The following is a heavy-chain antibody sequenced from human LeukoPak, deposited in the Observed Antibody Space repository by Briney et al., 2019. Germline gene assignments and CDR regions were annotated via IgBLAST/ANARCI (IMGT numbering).Heavy chain of an antibody. Sequence: GGSLRLSCAASGFTFSSYGMFWVRQAPGKGLEWVAFIRYDGSNKYYADSVKGRFTISRGNAKNSLYLQMNSLRAEDTAVYYCAKDLLARPDYWGQGTLVTVSS. D-gene: IGHD2/OR15-2a*01. CDR2: IRYDGSNK. V-gene: IGHV3-30*02. CDR1: GFTFSSYG. CDR3: AKDLLARPDY. J-gene: IGHJ4*02.